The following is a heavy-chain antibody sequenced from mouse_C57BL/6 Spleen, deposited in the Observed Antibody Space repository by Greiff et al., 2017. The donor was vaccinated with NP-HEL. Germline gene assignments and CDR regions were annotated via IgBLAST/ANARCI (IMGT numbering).Heavy chain of an antibody. D-gene: IGHD1-3*01. CDR2: INPSNGGT. CDR3: ASSPKLAWFAY. V-gene: IGHV1-18*01. J-gene: IGHJ3*01. Sequence: VQLQQSGPELVKPGASVKIPCKASGYTFTDYNMDWVKQSHGKSLEWIGDINPSNGGTIYNQKFKGKATLTVDKSSSTAYMELRSLTSEDTAVYYCASSPKLAWFAYWGQGTLVTVSA. CDR1: GYTFTDYN.